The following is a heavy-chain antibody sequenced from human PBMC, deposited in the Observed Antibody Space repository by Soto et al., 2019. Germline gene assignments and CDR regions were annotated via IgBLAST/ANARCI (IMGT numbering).Heavy chain of an antibody. J-gene: IGHJ4*02. V-gene: IGHV3-23*01. Sequence: GGSLRLSCAASGFTFSSYAMSWVRQAPGKGLEWVSAISGSGGSTYYADSVKGRFTISRDNSKNTLYLQMNSLRAEDTAVYYCAKPYDYVWGSYRPFGYWGQGTLVTVSS. CDR2: ISGSGGST. D-gene: IGHD3-16*02. CDR3: AKPYDYVWGSYRPFGY. CDR1: GFTFSSYA.